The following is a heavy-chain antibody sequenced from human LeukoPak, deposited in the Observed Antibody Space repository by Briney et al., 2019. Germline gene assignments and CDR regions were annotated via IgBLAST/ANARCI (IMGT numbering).Heavy chain of an antibody. V-gene: IGHV3-66*01. CDR2: IYSGGST. J-gene: IGHJ6*02. CDR3: ARDQRYSYGYYYYYGMDV. Sequence: GRSLRLSCAASGFTFDDYAMHWVRQAPGKGLEWVSVIYSGGSTYYADSVKGRFTISRDNSKNTLYLQMNSLRAEDTAVYYCARDQRYSYGYYYYYGMDVWGQGTTVTVSS. CDR1: GFTFDDYA. D-gene: IGHD5-18*01.